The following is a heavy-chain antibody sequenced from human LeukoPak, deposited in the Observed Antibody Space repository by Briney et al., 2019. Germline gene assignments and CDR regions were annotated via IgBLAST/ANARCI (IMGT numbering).Heavy chain of an antibody. CDR3: VRGRSWVFDC. V-gene: IGHV3-49*04. J-gene: IGHJ4*02. D-gene: IGHD3-10*01. Sequence: GRSLRLSCSVSGFTVDEYPMNWVRQAPGKGLEWVGFIRSKTYGGTTEYATSVKGRFTISRDASKSIVYLQMNSLKTEDTAVYYCVRGRSWVFDCWGQGTLVTVSS. CDR2: IRSKTYGGTT. CDR1: GFTVDEYP.